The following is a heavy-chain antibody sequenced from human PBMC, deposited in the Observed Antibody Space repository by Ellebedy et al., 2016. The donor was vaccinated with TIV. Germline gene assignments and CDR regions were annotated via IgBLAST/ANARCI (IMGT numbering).Heavy chain of an antibody. V-gene: IGHV1-2*02. CDR2: INPNSGGT. J-gene: IGHJ4*02. CDR3: ASGLDTATY. CDR1: GGTLSSYA. Sequence: ASVKVSCKASGGTLSSYAISWVRQAPGQGLEWMGWINPNSGGTNYAQKFQGRVTMTRDTSISTAYMELSRLRSDDTAVYYCASGLDTATYWGQGTLVTVSS. D-gene: IGHD5-18*01.